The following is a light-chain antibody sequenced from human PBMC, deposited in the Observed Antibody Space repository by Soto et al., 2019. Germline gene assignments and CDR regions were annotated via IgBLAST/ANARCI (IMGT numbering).Light chain of an antibody. CDR1: QSVCSRC. J-gene: IGKJ1*01. V-gene: IGKV3-20*01. CDR2: GAS. CDR3: QHYGTTPWT. Sequence: ETVLTQSPGPLSLSPGERVTLSCRTSQSVCSRCFAWYQQKPGQSPRLLIYGASTRATGIPDRLSGSGSVTDFTLIISRLEPEDFAVYYCQHYGTTPWTFGQGTKVGIK.